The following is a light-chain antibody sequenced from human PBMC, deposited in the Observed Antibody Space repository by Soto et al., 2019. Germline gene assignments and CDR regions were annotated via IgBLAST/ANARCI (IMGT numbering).Light chain of an antibody. J-gene: IGKJ2*01. CDR1: QSVSSSY. V-gene: IGKV3D-20*01. CDR3: QQYGSSPYT. Sequence: EIVLTQSPATLSLSPGERATLSCRASQSVSSSYLAWYQQKPGLAPRLLIYAASSRATGIPDRFSGSGSGTDFTLTISRLEPEDFAVYYCQQYGSSPYTFGQGTKLEIK. CDR2: AAS.